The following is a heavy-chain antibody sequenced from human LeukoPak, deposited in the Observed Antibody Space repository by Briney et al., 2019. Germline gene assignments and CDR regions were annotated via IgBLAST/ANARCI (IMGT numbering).Heavy chain of an antibody. J-gene: IGHJ2*01. V-gene: IGHV4-4*08. CDR3: ARRAYFDSSGYSPTSGYFDL. CDR2: IYSNGIT. D-gene: IGHD3-22*01. Sequence: SETLSLTCTVSGGSIFSYYWNWIRQSPGKGLEWLGYIYSNGITNYSPSLRSRGTTSIATSKNQFSLRLASVTAADTAMYYCARRAYFDSSGYSPTSGYFDLWGRGTLVTVSS. CDR1: GGSIFSYY.